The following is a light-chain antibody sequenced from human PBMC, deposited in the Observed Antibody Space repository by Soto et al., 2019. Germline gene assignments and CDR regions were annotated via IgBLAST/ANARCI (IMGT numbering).Light chain of an antibody. CDR1: QSVSSIY. V-gene: IGKV3-20*01. CDR3: QQHGSSPPSWT. Sequence: TVLTQSPGTLSLSPGERATLFCRARQSVSSIYLAWYQQKPGQAPRLLIYGASSRATGIPDRFSGSGSGTDFTLTISRLEPEDFAVYYCQQHGSSPPSWTFGQGTKVEIK. CDR2: GAS. J-gene: IGKJ1*01.